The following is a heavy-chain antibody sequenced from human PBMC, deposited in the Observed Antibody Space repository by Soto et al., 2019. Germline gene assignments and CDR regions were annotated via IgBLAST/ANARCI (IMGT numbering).Heavy chain of an antibody. Sequence: EVQLVESGGGLVQPGGSLRLSCAASGFTFSSYAMHWVRQAPGKGLEYVSAISSNGGSTYYANSVKGRFTISRDNSKNTLYLQMGSLRAEDMAVYYCARDAVVATIRDYYYYMYVWGKVTTVTVSS. CDR3: ARDAVVATIRDYYYYMYV. D-gene: IGHD5-12*01. V-gene: IGHV3-64*01. CDR2: ISSNGGST. CDR1: GFTFSSYA. J-gene: IGHJ6*03.